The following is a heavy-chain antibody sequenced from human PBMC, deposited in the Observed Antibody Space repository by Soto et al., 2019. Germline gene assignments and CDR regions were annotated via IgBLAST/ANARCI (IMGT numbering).Heavy chain of an antibody. CDR3: ARGRTVRNYDEDNRDYVYFFDY. Sequence: SETLSLTCTVSGDSIATFYWGWIRQSPGKELEWIGYVYYTGSTNYNPSLKSRVTISLDRSKNQFSLKLSSANAADTAVYYCARGRTVRNYDEDNRDYVYFFDYWGQGTQVTSPQ. D-gene: IGHD3-3*01. J-gene: IGHJ4*02. V-gene: IGHV4-59*01. CDR2: VYYTGST. CDR1: GDSIATFY.